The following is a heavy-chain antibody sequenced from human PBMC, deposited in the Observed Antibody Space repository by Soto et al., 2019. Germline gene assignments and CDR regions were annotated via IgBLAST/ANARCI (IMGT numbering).Heavy chain of an antibody. CDR3: ARFNWYFDL. Sequence: QVQLQESGPGLVKPSETLSLTCTVSGGSISSYYWSWIRQPPGKGLEWIGYIYYRGSTNYNPSLKSRVTISVDTSKNQVSLKLSSVTAADTAMYDCARFNWYFDLWGRGTLVTVSS. CDR1: GGSISSYY. V-gene: IGHV4-59*01. J-gene: IGHJ2*01. CDR2: IYYRGST.